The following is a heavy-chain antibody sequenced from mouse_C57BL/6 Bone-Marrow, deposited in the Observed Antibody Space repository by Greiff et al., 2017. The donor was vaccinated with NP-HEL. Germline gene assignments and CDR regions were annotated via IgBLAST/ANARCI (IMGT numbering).Heavy chain of an antibody. V-gene: IGHV1-52*01. D-gene: IGHD1-1*01. Sequence: QVQLQQSGAELVRPGSSVKLSCKASGYTFTSYWMHWVKQRPIQGLEWIGNIDPSDSETHYNQKFKDKATLTVDKSSSTAYMQLSSLTSEDSAVYYCASYYGSSPYAMDYWGQGTSVTVSS. J-gene: IGHJ4*01. CDR3: ASYYGSSPYAMDY. CDR2: IDPSDSET. CDR1: GYTFTSYW.